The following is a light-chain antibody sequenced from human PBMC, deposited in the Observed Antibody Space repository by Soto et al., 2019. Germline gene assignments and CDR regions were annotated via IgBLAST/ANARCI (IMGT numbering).Light chain of an antibody. CDR1: QSVNSN. CDR3: QQYIDWPCT. Sequence: EVVLTQSPATLSVSPGERATLSCRASQSVNSNLAWYQQKPGQAPRLLISGSSTRANGTPARFSGSGSGTDFTLTIDILQSEDFAVYYCQQYIDWPCTFGQGIQVEIK. V-gene: IGKV3-15*01. J-gene: IGKJ2*02. CDR2: GSS.